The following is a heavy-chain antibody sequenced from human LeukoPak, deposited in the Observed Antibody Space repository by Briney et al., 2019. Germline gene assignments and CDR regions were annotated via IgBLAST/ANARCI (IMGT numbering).Heavy chain of an antibody. Sequence: QSGGSLRLSCAASGFTFSSYAMSWVRQAPGKGLEWVSAISGSGGSTYYADSVKGRFTISRDNSKNTLYLQMNSLRAEDTAVYYCAKDGVYTGSYWTYWGQGTLVTVSS. V-gene: IGHV3-23*01. D-gene: IGHD1-26*01. CDR3: AKDGVYTGSYWTY. J-gene: IGHJ4*02. CDR2: ISGSGGST. CDR1: GFTFSSYA.